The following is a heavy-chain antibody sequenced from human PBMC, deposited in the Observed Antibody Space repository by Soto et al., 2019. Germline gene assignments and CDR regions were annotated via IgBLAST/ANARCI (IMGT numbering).Heavy chain of an antibody. Sequence: LSLTCIVSGVSISSRSYYWGWIRQPPGKGLEWIGTISFSGSTYYGLSLKSRLTISVDTSRNHFSLKLSSVTAADTAVYYCASLVNGQHEYFDYWGQGALVTVSS. D-gene: IGHD6-13*01. CDR3: ASLVNGQHEYFDY. V-gene: IGHV4-39*02. J-gene: IGHJ4*02. CDR1: GVSISSRSYY. CDR2: ISFSGST.